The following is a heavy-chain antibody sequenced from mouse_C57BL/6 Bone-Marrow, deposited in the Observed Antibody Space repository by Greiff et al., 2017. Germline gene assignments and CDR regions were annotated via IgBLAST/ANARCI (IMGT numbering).Heavy chain of an antibody. CDR1: GYTFTDYY. CDR3: ARSILITTVVAGYFDY. Sequence: DVHLVESGPVLVKPGASVKMSCKASGYTFTDYYMNWVKQSHGKSLEWIGVINPYNGGTSYNQKFKGKATLTVDKSSSTAYMELNSLTSEDSAVYYCARSILITTVVAGYFDYWGQGTTLTVSS. D-gene: IGHD1-1*01. J-gene: IGHJ2*01. V-gene: IGHV1-19*01. CDR2: INPYNGGT.